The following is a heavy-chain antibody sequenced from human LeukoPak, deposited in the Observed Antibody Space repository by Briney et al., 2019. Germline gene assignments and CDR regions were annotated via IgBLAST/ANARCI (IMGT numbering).Heavy chain of an antibody. V-gene: IGHV3-11*04. CDR2: ISSSGSTI. Sequence: GGSLRLSCAASGFTFSDYYMSWIRQAPGKGLEWVSYISSSGSTIYYADSVKGRFTISRDNAKNSLYLQMNSLRAEDTAVYYCALAPEYYYYYMDVWGKGTTVTVSS. CDR3: ALAPEYYYYYMDV. J-gene: IGHJ6*03. CDR1: GFTFSDYY.